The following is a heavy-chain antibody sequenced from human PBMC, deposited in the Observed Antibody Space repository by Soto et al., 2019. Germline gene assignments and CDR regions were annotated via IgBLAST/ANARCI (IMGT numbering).Heavy chain of an antibody. J-gene: IGHJ6*02. CDR3: AGDYQGGYSYGYVYYGMDV. D-gene: IGHD5-18*01. Sequence: QVQLVQSGAEVKKPGSSVKVSCKASGGTFSSYAISWVRQAPGQGLEWMGGIIPIFGTANYEQKFQGRVTITADESTSTAYMELSSLRSEDTAVYYCAGDYQGGYSYGYVYYGMDVWGQGTTVTVSS. V-gene: IGHV1-69*01. CDR2: IIPIFGTA. CDR1: GGTFSSYA.